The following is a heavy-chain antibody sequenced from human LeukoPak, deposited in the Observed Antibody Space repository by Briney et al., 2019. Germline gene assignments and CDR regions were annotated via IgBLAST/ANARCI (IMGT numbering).Heavy chain of an antibody. Sequence: GGSLRLSCAASGFTFSSYSMNWVRQAPGKGLEWVSSISSSSSYIYYADSVKGRFTFSRDNAKNSLYLQMNSLRAEDTAVYYCARPARGDYVENWFDPWGQGTLVTVSS. D-gene: IGHD4-17*01. V-gene: IGHV3-21*01. CDR3: ARPARGDYVENWFDP. CDR2: ISSSSSYI. J-gene: IGHJ5*02. CDR1: GFTFSSYS.